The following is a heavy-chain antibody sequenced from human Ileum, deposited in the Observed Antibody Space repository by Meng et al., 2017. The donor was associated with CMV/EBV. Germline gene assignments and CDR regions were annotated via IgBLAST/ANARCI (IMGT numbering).Heavy chain of an antibody. V-gene: IGHV4-34*02. CDR3: ASGRLQFTPSALQH. Sequence: QVLVQELADGLVKPSEPLSLPCAVSGEPLNGFFCSWIRQPPGRGLEWIGEVNNRGRTNYNPSLKSRLTISIDTSKRQLSLMVTSDTAADSAIYYCASGRLQFTPSALQHWGPGTLVTVSS. CDR1: GEPLNGFF. CDR2: VNNRGRT. J-gene: IGHJ1*01. D-gene: IGHD5-24*01.